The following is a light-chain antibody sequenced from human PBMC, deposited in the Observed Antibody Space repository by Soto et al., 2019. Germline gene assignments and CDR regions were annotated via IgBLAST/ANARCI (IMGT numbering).Light chain of an antibody. CDR3: CSXXXSSXFV. V-gene: IGLV2-23*03. Sequence: QSALTQPASVSGSPGQSITISCTGTSSDVGSYNLVSWYQQHPGEAPKLMIYEGTQRPSGVSNRFSGSKSGNTASLTISGLQAEXEADYYCCSXXXSSXFVFGSGTKVTV. J-gene: IGLJ1*01. CDR1: SSDVGSYNL. CDR2: EGT.